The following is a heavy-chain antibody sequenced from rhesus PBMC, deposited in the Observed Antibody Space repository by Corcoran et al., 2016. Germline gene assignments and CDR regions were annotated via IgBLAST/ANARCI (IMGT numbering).Heavy chain of an antibody. CDR1: GGSFRGYY. Sequence: QVQLQESGPGQVKPSETLSLTCAVSGGSFRGYYWGWIRQPPGKGLEWIGYISGSSGSTDYNPSLKSRVTISTDTSKNQLSLKLNSVTAADTAVYYCARPLSGYFDLWGPGTPITISS. CDR3: ARPLSGYFDL. J-gene: IGHJ2*01. V-gene: IGHV4-165*01. CDR2: ISGSSGST. D-gene: IGHD2-21*01.